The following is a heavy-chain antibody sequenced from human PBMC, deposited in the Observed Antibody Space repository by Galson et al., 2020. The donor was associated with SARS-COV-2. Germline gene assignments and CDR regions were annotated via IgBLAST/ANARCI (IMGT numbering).Heavy chain of an antibody. CDR3: ARDLYGRDDF. Sequence: GGSLRLSCAASGFNFMRYWMHWVRQVPGKGLEWVSRTNEDQSWTNYAESVRGRFAISRDNAKNILYLQMNSLRDEDSATYYCARDLYGRDDFWGPGTLVTVSS. J-gene: IGHJ4*02. CDR2: TNEDQSWT. D-gene: IGHD4-17*01. CDR1: GFNFMRYW. V-gene: IGHV3-74*01.